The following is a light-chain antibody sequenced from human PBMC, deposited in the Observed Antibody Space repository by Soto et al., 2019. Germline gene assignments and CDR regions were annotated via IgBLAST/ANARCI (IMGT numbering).Light chain of an antibody. J-gene: IGKJ1*01. CDR3: QHYNSYPWT. CDR2: KAS. Sequence: DIQMTQSPSTLSASVGDRVTITCRASQSISSWLAWYQQKPGQAPKLLIYKASNLENGVPSRFSGSGSGTEFTLTISSLQSDDLATYYCQHYNSYPWTFGQGTKVEIK. CDR1: QSISSW. V-gene: IGKV1-5*03.